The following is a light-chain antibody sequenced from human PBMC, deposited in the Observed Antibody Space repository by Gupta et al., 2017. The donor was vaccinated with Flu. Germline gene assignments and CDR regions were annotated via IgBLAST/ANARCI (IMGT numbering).Light chain of an antibody. J-gene: IGKJ4*02. CDR3: QQGYSTPRT. Sequence: DIQITQSPSSLSASVGDRVTITCRASQSISSYLNWYQQKPGKAPKLLIYAASSLQSGVPSRFSGSGSGTEFTLTISSLQPEDFATYYCQQGYSTPRTFGEGTKVEIK. V-gene: IGKV1-39*01. CDR2: AAS. CDR1: QSISSY.